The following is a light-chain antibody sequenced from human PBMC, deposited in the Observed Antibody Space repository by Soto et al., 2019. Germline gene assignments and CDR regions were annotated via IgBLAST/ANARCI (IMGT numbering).Light chain of an antibody. Sequence: QAVVTQPPSVSGTPGHKVSISCSGSTSNLGGNTVNWYQQLPGTAPKLLIYTNNQRPSGVPDRFSGSKSGPSASLAISGLRSEDEADFYCAAWDDSLNAVVFGGGTKLTVL. CDR3: AAWDDSLNAVV. V-gene: IGLV1-44*01. CDR2: TNN. J-gene: IGLJ2*01. CDR1: TSNLGGNT.